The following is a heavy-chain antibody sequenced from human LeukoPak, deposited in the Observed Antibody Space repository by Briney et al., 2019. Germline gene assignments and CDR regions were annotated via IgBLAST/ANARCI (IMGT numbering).Heavy chain of an antibody. V-gene: IGHV1-46*01. CDR3: ARRGETAVVPAATFFDY. J-gene: IGHJ4*02. CDR2: INPSGGST. Sequence: ASVTVSCKASGYTLTSYYMHWVRQAPGQGLEWMGIINPSGGSTSYAQKFQGRVTMTRDTSTSTVYMELSSLRSEDTAVYYCARRGETAVVPAATFFDYWGQGTLVTVSS. D-gene: IGHD2-2*01. CDR1: GYTLTSYY.